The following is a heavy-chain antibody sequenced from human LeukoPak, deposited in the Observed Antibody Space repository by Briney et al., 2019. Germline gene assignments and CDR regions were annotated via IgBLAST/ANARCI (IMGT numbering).Heavy chain of an antibody. J-gene: IGHJ4*02. V-gene: IGHV1-24*01. CDR3: AGRPKTDCTSCSYDY. CDR2: VDPEDGET. CDR1: GYTLTELS. D-gene: IGHD2-2*01. Sequence: ASVKVSCKVSGYTLTELSMHWVQQAPGKGLEWMGLVDPEDGETIYAEKFQGRVTITADTSTDTAYMELSSLRSEDTAVYYCAGRPKTDCTSCSYDYWGQGTLVTVSS.